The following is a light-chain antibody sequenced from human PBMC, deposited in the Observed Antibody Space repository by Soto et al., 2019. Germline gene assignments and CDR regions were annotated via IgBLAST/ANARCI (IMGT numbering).Light chain of an antibody. CDR2: GSF. CDR3: QQYGSSTRT. V-gene: IGKV3-15*01. Sequence: IVMTQSPVTLSLSPGERVTLSCRASQSVRSDLAWHQHKPGQAPRLLIYGSFTRATGIPARFSGSGSGTDFTLTISRLETEDFAVYYCQQYGSSTRTFGQGTKVDI. J-gene: IGKJ1*01. CDR1: QSVRSD.